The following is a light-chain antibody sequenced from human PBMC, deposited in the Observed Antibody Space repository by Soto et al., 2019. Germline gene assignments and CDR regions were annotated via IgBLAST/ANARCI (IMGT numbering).Light chain of an antibody. CDR2: AAS. CDR1: QTINSY. CDR3: QQSYSTPIT. Sequence: DIQMTQSPSSLSASVGDRVTITCRASQTINSYLNWYQQKPGKAPKVLIYAASSLQSGVPSRFSGSGSGTDFTLTISSLQPEDFATYSCQQSYSTPITFGGGTKVEIE. J-gene: IGKJ4*01. V-gene: IGKV1-39*01.